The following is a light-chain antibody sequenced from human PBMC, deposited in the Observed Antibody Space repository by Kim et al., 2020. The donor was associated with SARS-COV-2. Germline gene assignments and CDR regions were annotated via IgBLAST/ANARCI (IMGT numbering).Light chain of an antibody. CDR2: DAS. CDR1: QSVSSY. V-gene: IGKV3-11*01. Sequence: SLSPGDTAPLSCRASQSVSSYLAWYQPKPGQAPRLLIYDASNRATGIPARFSGSGSGTDFTLTISSLEPEDFAVYYCQQRSNWPTFGGGTKVDIK. CDR3: QQRSNWPT. J-gene: IGKJ4*01.